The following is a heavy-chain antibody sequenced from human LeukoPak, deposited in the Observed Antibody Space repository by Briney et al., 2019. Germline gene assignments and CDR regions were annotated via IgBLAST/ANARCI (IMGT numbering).Heavy chain of an antibody. CDR1: GLTVSSNY. J-gene: IGHJ4*02. V-gene: IGHV3-53*01. CDR2: IYSGGRT. D-gene: IGHD3-10*01. Sequence: GGSLILSCAASGLTVSSNYMSWVRLAPGKGLEWVSIIYSGGRTYYADSVKGRFTISRDNSKNTLYLQMNSLRAADTAVYYCARQTYSYGSGSYVFDYWGQGTLVTVSS. CDR3: ARQTYSYGSGSYVFDY.